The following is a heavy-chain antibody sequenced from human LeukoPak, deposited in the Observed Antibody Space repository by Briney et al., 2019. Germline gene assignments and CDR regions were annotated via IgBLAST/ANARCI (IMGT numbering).Heavy chain of an antibody. J-gene: IGHJ4*02. D-gene: IGHD6-19*01. V-gene: IGHV1-2*02. CDR1: GYTFTGYF. Sequence: ASVKVSCKASGYTFTGYFMHWFRQAPGQGPEWMGWINPKSGDTKNAQKFQGRVTMTRDTSISTSYMELSRLRSDDTAVYYCARAEGSGCYDYWGQGTMVTVSS. CDR2: INPKSGDT. CDR3: ARAEGSGCYDY.